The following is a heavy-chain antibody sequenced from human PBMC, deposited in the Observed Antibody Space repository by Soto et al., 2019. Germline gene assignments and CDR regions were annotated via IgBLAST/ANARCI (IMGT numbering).Heavy chain of an antibody. Sequence: QVQLVQSGAEVKKPGASVKVSCKASGYTFTSYYMHWVRQAPGQGLEWMGIINPSGGSTSYAQKFQGRVTMTRDTSTSTVYMELSSLRSEDTAVYYCARDPPRGQWLVRGDYWGQGTLVTVSS. J-gene: IGHJ4*02. D-gene: IGHD6-19*01. CDR2: INPSGGST. V-gene: IGHV1-46*01. CDR1: GYTFTSYY. CDR3: ARDPPRGQWLVRGDY.